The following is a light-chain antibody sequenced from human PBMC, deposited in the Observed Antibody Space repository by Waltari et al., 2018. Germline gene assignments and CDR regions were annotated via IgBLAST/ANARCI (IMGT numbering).Light chain of an antibody. CDR3: QQSYSTPRT. CDR1: QSISSY. CDR2: AAS. J-gene: IGKJ2*01. V-gene: IGKV1-39*01. Sequence: DIQXTQSPXXXSASXGDXXTITCRASQSISSYLNWYQQKPGKAPKLLIYAASSLQSGVPSRFSGSGSGTDFTLTISSLQPEDFATYYCQQSYSTPRTFGQGTKLEIK.